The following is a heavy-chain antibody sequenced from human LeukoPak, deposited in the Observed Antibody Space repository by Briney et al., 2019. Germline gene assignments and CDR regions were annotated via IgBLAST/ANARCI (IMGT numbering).Heavy chain of an antibody. Sequence: QPGGSLRLSCTASGFTFSNFWMGWVRQAPGKGLEWVANIKQDETEKFYLGSVKGRFTISRDNAKNSLYLQMNRLRDEDTAVYYCARVPGSYSVYYYYGMDVWGQGTTVTVSS. J-gene: IGHJ6*02. CDR2: IKQDETEK. CDR3: ARVPGSYSVYYYYGMDV. V-gene: IGHV3-7*01. D-gene: IGHD1-26*01. CDR1: GFTFSNFW.